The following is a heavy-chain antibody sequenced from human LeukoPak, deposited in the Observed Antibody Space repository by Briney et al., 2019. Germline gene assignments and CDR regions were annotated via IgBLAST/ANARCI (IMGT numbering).Heavy chain of an antibody. CDR3: ARVTGYRIEDYFDY. Sequence: SETLSLTCSVSGGSISSYYWSWIRQPPGKGLEWIGYIYYSGSTNYNPSLKSRVTISVETSKNEFSLKLRSVTAADTAVYYCARVTGYRIEDYFDYWGQGTLVTVSS. V-gene: IGHV4-59*01. CDR1: GGSISSYY. CDR2: IYYSGST. D-gene: IGHD6-13*01. J-gene: IGHJ4*02.